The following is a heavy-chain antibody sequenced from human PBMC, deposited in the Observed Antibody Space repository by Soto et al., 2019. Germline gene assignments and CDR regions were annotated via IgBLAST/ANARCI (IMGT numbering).Heavy chain of an antibody. V-gene: IGHV1-58*02. CDR3: SSDRPDTAIGWFA. D-gene: IGHD2-15*01. CDR1: GFDFISSG. Sequence: SVKVSCKASGFDFISSGIQWVRQARGQRLEWIGWIVVYSGQTHYEQKFQDRVTITRDTSTGTAYIEMTSLSSEDTAVYYCSSDRPDTAIGWFAWGQGTTVTVSS. CDR2: IVVYSGQT. J-gene: IGHJ6*02.